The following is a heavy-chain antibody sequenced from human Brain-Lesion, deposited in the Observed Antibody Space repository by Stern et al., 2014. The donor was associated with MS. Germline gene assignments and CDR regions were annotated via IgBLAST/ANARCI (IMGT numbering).Heavy chain of an antibody. V-gene: IGHV3-72*01. D-gene: IGHD3-10*01. CDR1: GFTFSDHY. J-gene: IGHJ6*02. CDR3: AREGLLSPDYYYYYGMDL. CDR2: SKNKPNSYNT. Sequence: EVQLVESGGGLVQPGGSVRLSCAVSGFTFSDHYMDWVRQAPGKGLEWVGRSKNKPNSYNTEYAASVKGRFTISRDDSKNSLFLQMNSLKTEDTAVYYCAREGLLSPDYYYYYGMDLWGQGTTVTVSS.